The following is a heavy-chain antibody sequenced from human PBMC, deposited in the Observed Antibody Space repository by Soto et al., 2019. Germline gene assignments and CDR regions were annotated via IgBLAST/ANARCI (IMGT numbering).Heavy chain of an antibody. V-gene: IGHV4-39*01. CDR1: GGSISSSSYY. J-gene: IGHJ4*02. Sequence: QLQLQESGPGLMKPSETLSLTCTVSGGSISSSSYYWGWIRQPPGKGREWIGNIYYSGSTYYNPSLKSRVTISVDTSKNQFSLELNSVTAADTAVYYCARRAPGVYFDCWGQGTLVTVSP. CDR3: ARRAPGVYFDC. D-gene: IGHD3-10*01. CDR2: IYYSGST.